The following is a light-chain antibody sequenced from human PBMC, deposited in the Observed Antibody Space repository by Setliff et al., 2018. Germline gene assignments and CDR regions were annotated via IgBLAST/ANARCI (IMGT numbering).Light chain of an antibody. CDR2: AVN. CDR3: GSYARSSAPYV. V-gene: IGLV2-14*01. Sequence: QSALTHPASVSGYPGQSITISCAGTSSDVGAYNYVSWYQQNPGKAPKLLIYAVNNRPSGVSDRVSGSKSGNTASLTISGLQAEDEADYYCGSYARSSAPYVFGTGTKVTVL. J-gene: IGLJ1*01. CDR1: SSDVGAYNY.